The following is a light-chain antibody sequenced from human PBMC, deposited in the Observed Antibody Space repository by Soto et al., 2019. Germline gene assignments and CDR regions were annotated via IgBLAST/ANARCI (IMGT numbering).Light chain of an antibody. V-gene: IGKV3-20*01. J-gene: IGKJ2*01. Sequence: EIVLTQSPGTLSLSPGERATLSCRASQSVSSTYVAWYQQKPGQAPRLIIYGASSRATGIPDRFSGSGSGTDFTLSISRLEPDDVAVYYCQQYDSSLYTFGQGTKLEIK. CDR3: QQYDSSLYT. CDR2: GAS. CDR1: QSVSSTY.